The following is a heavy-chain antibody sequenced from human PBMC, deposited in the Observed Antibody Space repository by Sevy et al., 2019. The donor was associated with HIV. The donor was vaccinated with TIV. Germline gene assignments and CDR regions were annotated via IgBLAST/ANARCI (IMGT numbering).Heavy chain of an antibody. CDR2: IYYSGST. D-gene: IGHD5-18*01. V-gene: IGHV4-30-4*01. J-gene: IGHJ4*02. CDR3: ARVRGYTHVYSFDY. CDR1: GASISSGDDY. Sequence: SETLSLTCTVSGASISSGDDYWSRIRQPPGKGLEWIGYIYYSGSTYYNPSLKSRVTISVDTSKNQFSLKVRSVTAADTAVYYCARVRGYTHVYSFDYWGQGSLVTVSS.